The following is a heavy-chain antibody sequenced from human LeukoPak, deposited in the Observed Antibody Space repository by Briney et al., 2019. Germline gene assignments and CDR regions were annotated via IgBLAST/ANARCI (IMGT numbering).Heavy chain of an antibody. J-gene: IGHJ4*02. CDR3: AKSTGIIAAAGPRDY. CDR1: GFTFSSYA. V-gene: IGHV3-23*01. CDR2: ISGSGGST. Sequence: PGGSLRLSCAASGFTFSSYAMSWVRQAPGKGLEWVSAISGSGGSTYYADSVKGRFTISRGNSKNTLYLQMNSLRAEDTAVYYCAKSTGIIAAAGPRDYWGQGTLVTVSS. D-gene: IGHD6-13*01.